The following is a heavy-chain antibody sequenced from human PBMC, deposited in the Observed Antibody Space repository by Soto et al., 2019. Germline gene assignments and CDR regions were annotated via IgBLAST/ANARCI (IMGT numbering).Heavy chain of an antibody. CDR3: ANVLWFGESSHYLDY. J-gene: IGHJ4*02. Sequence: GGSLRLSCAASGFTFSSYGMHWVRQAPGKGLEWVSGIGGSGGATVYADSVKGRFTISRDNSRNTLYLQMNFLRGGDTAVYYCANVLWFGESSHYLDYSGQGSLVTVSS. D-gene: IGHD3-10*01. CDR2: IGGSGGAT. V-gene: IGHV3-23*01. CDR1: GFTFSSYG.